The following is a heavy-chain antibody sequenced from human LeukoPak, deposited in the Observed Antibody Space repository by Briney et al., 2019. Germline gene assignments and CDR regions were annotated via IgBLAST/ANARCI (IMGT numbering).Heavy chain of an antibody. CDR2: IYVDGST. CDR3: ARDFYSRQFDY. CDR1: GFTVSSNY. J-gene: IGHJ4*02. V-gene: IGHV3-53*01. Sequence: GGSLRLSCAASGFTVSSNYMSWVRQAPGKGLEWVSVIYVDGSTYYADSVQGRFTISRDNSKNTLYLQMNSLTAEDTVVYYCARDFYSRQFDYWGQGALVTVSS. D-gene: IGHD5-18*01.